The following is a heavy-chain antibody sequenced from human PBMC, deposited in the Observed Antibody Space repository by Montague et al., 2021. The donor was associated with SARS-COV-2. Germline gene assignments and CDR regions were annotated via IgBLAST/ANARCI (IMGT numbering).Heavy chain of an antibody. J-gene: IGHJ6*02. CDR1: GYSISTSTL. D-gene: IGHD6-13*01. CDR3: ATLSRRTAAGTRDYFGLDV. Sequence: SETLSLTCRVSGYSISTSTLCTWVRQTPGKGLAWVVGIFHNGSINDNPSLKSRVGVSVDKPNNTSFLRLSSLIAADPAVYYCATLSRRTAAGTRDYFGLDVGGQGTTVAV. V-gene: IGHV4-4*02. CDR2: IFHNGSI.